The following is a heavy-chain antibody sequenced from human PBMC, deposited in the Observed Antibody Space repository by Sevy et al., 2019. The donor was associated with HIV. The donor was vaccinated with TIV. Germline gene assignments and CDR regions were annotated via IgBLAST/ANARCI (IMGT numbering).Heavy chain of an antibody. V-gene: IGHV4-39*01. CDR3: ARQNYGDYFDY. Sequence: SQTLSLTCTVSGGSISSSSYYWGWIRQPPGKGLEWIGSIYYSGSTYYNPSLKSRVTISVDTSKNQSSLKLSSVTAADTAVYYCARQNYGDYFDYWGQGTLVTVSS. D-gene: IGHD4-17*01. J-gene: IGHJ4*02. CDR2: IYYSGST. CDR1: GGSISSSSYY.